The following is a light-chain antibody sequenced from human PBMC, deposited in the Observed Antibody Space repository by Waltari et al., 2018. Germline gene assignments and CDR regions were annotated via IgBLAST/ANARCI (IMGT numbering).Light chain of an antibody. J-gene: IGKJ1*01. CDR3: QQYYSTWT. V-gene: IGKV4-1*01. CDR1: QSVLYSSNNKNY. CDR2: WAS. Sequence: DIVMTQSPDSLAVSLGERATINCTSSQSVLYSSNNKNYLAWYQQKPGHPPKLLIYWASTREPGVPDRVSGSGSGTDFTLTISSLQAEDVAVYYCQQYYSTWTFGQGTKVEIK.